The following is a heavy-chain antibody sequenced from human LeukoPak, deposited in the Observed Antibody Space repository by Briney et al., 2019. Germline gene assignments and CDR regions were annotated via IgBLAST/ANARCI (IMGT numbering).Heavy chain of an antibody. CDR1: SGSISTSNYY. CDR3: ARWIAAAGTRFDP. J-gene: IGHJ5*02. CDR2: IFYSGST. Sequence: SETLSLTCTVSSGSISTSNYYWGWVRQPPGKALEWIGNIFYSGSTYYSPSLKSRVTISVDTSKNQFSLKLSSVTAADTAVYYCARWIAAAGTRFDPWGQGTLVTVSS. D-gene: IGHD6-13*01. V-gene: IGHV4-39*07.